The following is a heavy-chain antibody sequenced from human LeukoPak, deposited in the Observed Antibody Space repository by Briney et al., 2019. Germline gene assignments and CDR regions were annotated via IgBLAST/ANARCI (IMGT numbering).Heavy chain of an antibody. CDR2: IYYSGRT. J-gene: IGHJ4*02. CDR3: ARGGGSGGYYFDY. Sequence: PSETLSLTCTVSGRSISSYYWSWIRQPPGKGLEWIGYIYYSGRTNYNPSLKSRVTISVDTSKNQFSLKLSSVTAADTAVYYCARGGGSGGYYFDYWDQGILVTVSS. V-gene: IGHV4-59*12. CDR1: GRSISSYY. D-gene: IGHD6-19*01.